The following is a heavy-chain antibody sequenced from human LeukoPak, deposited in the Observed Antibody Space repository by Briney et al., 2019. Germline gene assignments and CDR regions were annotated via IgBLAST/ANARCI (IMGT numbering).Heavy chain of an antibody. Sequence: GGSLRLSCAASGFTFSTFYMSSVRQAPGRGVECVATIKQDGSEKYYLDSVKGRFSISRDNPKNSLYLQMNDLRAEDTAVYYCARDSYCGGDCLRAFDIWGQGTMVTVSS. CDR3: ARDSYCGGDCLRAFDI. V-gene: IGHV3-7*01. J-gene: IGHJ3*02. CDR1: GFTFSTFY. D-gene: IGHD2-21*02. CDR2: IKQDGSEK.